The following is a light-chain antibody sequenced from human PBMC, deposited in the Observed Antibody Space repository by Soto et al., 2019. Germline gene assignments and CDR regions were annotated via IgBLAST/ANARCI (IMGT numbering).Light chain of an antibody. V-gene: IGKV3D-15*01. CDR3: QQYNNWPRWT. Sequence: EIVLTQSPATLSLSPGERVTLSCRASQSVSNNYLAWYQQKPGQAPRLLIYGASTRATGIPARFSGSGSGTEFTLTISSLQSEDFAVYYCQQYNNWPRWTFGQGTKVDIK. CDR1: QSVSNN. CDR2: GAS. J-gene: IGKJ1*01.